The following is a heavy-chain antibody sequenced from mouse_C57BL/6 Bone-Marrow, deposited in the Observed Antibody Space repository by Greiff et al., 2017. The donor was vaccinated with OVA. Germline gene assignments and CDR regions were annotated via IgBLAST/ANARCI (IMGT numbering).Heavy chain of an antibody. Sequence: EVQLQQSGAELVRPGASVTLSCTASGFNIKDDYMHWVKQRPEQGLEWIGWIDPENGDTEYASQFQGKATITADTSSNTAYLQISSLTSDDTAVYYCTADGYYSGYYAMDYWGQGTSVTVSS. CDR1: GFNIKDDY. CDR2: IDPENGDT. D-gene: IGHD2-3*01. CDR3: TADGYYSGYYAMDY. J-gene: IGHJ4*01. V-gene: IGHV14-4*01.